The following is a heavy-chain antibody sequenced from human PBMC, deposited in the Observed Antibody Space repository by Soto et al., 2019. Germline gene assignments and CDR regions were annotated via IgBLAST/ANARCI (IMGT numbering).Heavy chain of an antibody. V-gene: IGHV3-23*01. CDR3: VHRGGPPA. CDR2: ISNSGGST. CDR1: GFTFSTYA. D-gene: IGHD3-10*01. Sequence: VQLLESGGGLVQPGGSLRLSCAASGFTFSTYAMSWVRQAPGKGLEWVSVISNSGGSTYYADSVNGRFTITRDNSKNRWYMQMNSLRAEDTAVYNCVHRGGPPAWGQGTLVTVSS. J-gene: IGHJ5*02.